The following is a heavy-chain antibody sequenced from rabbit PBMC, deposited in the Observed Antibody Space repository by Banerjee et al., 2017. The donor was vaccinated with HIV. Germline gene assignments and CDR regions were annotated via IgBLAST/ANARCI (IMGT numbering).Heavy chain of an antibody. CDR1: GFSFSSSNY. CDR3: TREVAMAGCGADL. J-gene: IGHJ4*01. V-gene: IGHV1S40*01. Sequence: QSLEESGGDLVKTAASLTLTCTASGFSFSSSNYMCCVRQGPGKGLEWSSSIYAGSSGTPSCANWATGRFIISKPSSPSVTLQRPSLTAADTAIYFCTREVAMAGCGADLWGQGPLVTVS. CDR2: IYAGSSGTP. D-gene: IGHD4-1*01.